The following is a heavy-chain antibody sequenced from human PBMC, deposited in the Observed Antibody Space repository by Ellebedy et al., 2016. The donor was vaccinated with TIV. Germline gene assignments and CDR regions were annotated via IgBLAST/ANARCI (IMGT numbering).Heavy chain of an antibody. D-gene: IGHD3-10*01. Sequence: SETLSLXCVPSGFSLSGYYWSWIRQSPGKGLECIGEIKLGRSPKYNPSLKSRANISVDTSNNHFSLTLNSVTAADTAVYYCARGLSQWTNVRGVLFEDWGQGALVTVSS. CDR1: GFSLSGYY. CDR3: ARGLSQWTNVRGVLFED. J-gene: IGHJ4*01. V-gene: IGHV4-34*01. CDR2: IKLGRSP.